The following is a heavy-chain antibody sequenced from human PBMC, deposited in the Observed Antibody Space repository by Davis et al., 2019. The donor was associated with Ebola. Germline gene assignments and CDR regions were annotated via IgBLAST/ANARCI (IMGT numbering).Heavy chain of an antibody. Sequence: SVKVSCKAAGGTLTSYAMTWVRQAPGQGLEWMAGIIPVFRTANYAQKFQGRVTITADESTRTAYMELSGLRSEDTAVYYCAHLGPQRYCSGGGCHGYLDYWGQGTLVIVSS. CDR2: IIPVFRTA. CDR3: AHLGPQRYCSGGGCHGYLDY. CDR1: GGTLTSYA. J-gene: IGHJ4*02. D-gene: IGHD2-15*01. V-gene: IGHV1-69*13.